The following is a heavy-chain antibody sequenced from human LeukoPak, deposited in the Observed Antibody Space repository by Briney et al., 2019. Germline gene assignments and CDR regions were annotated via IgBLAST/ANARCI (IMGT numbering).Heavy chain of an antibody. D-gene: IGHD6-19*01. CDR2: IIPIFGTA. Sequence: ASVKVSCKASGGTFSSYAISWVRQAPGQGLEWMGGIIPIFGTANYAQKFQGRVTITADESTSTAYMELSSLRSEDTAVYYCATAPSIAVWGCWDYWGQGTLVTVSS. V-gene: IGHV1-69*13. J-gene: IGHJ4*02. CDR1: GGTFSSYA. CDR3: ATAPSIAVWGCWDY.